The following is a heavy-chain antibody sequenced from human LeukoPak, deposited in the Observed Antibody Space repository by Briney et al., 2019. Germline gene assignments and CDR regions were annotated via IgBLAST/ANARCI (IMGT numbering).Heavy chain of an antibody. CDR3: ARDEDIVLMVYAPGRYYYYGMDV. Sequence: GGSLRLSCAASGFTFSSYSMTGGGQAPGKGLEGVSSISSSSSNIYYADSVKGRFTISRDNAKNSLYLQMNSLRAEDTAVYYCARDEDIVLMVYAPGRYYYYGMDVWGQGITVTVSS. CDR1: GFTFSSYS. CDR2: ISSSSSNI. V-gene: IGHV3-21*01. J-gene: IGHJ6*02. D-gene: IGHD2-8*01.